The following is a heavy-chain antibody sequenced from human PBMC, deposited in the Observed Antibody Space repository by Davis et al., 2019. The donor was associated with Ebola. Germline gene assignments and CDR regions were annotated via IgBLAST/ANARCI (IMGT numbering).Heavy chain of an antibody. Sequence: GESLKISCAASGFTFDDYAMHWVRQAPGKGLEWVSLISGDGGSTYYADSVKGRFTISRDNSKNTLYLQMNSLRAEDTAVYYCARGSQQLASGNYYYYGMDVWGQGTTVTVSS. CDR2: ISGDGGST. CDR1: GFTFDDYA. CDR3: ARGSQQLASGNYYYYGMDV. V-gene: IGHV3-43*02. D-gene: IGHD6-13*01. J-gene: IGHJ6*02.